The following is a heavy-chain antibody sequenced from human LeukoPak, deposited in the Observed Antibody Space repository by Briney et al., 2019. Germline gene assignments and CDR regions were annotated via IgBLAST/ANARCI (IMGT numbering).Heavy chain of an antibody. CDR3: ARVLVTNCGGDCYHFDY. V-gene: IGHV4-31*03. Sequence: SETLSFTCTVSGGSISSGGYYGSWIRQHPGKGLEWIGYIYYSGSTYYNPSLKSRVTISVDTSKNQFSLKLSSVTAADTAVYYCARVLVTNCGGDCYHFDYWGQGTLVTVSS. D-gene: IGHD2-21*02. CDR1: GGSISSGGYY. CDR2: IYYSGST. J-gene: IGHJ4*02.